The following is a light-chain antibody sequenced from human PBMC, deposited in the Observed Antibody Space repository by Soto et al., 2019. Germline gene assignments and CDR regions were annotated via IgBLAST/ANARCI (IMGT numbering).Light chain of an antibody. Sequence: EVVMTQSPATLSLSPGDIATLSCRASQTVRSNLAWYQQKSVQAPRVLVHGAYTRATGVPSRFSGSGSGTDFTLTISSLQPDDFATYYCQQYDSYSPLTFGGGTKVDIK. V-gene: IGKV3-15*01. CDR1: QTVRSN. J-gene: IGKJ4*01. CDR2: GAY. CDR3: QQYDSYSPLT.